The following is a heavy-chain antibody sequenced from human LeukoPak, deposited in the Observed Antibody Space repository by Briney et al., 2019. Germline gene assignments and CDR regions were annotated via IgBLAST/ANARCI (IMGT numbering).Heavy chain of an antibody. CDR2: ISSSGSTI. D-gene: IGHD3-22*01. J-gene: IGHJ4*02. Sequence: GGSLRLSCAASGFIFSSYPMTWVRQAPGKGLEWVSYISSSGSTIYYADSVKGRFTISRDNAKNSLYLQMNSLRAEDTAVYYCARGPRYYYDSSGYSDYWGRGTLVTVSS. V-gene: IGHV3-48*04. CDR3: ARGPRYYYDSSGYSDY. CDR1: GFIFSSYP.